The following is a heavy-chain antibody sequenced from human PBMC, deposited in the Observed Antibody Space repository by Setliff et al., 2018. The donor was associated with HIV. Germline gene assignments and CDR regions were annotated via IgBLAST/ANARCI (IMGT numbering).Heavy chain of an antibody. Sequence: SETLSLTCSVSGASIRGHYWSWIRQSPGKGLEWIGNIYYSGNTNYNPSFKRRVTISVDTSKKQFSLRVNSVTAADTAVYYCARSLVPSGYYYGRHAFDIWGQGTKVTVSS. CDR3: ARSLVPSGYYYGRHAFDI. CDR2: IYYSGNT. J-gene: IGHJ3*02. V-gene: IGHV4-59*08. CDR1: GASIRGHY. D-gene: IGHD3-22*01.